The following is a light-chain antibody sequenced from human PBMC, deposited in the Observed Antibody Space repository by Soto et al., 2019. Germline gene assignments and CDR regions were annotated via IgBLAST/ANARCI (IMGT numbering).Light chain of an antibody. CDR2: EVT. V-gene: IGLV2-14*01. CDR1: SSDVGGYYF. CDR3: CSHTTSSTLV. J-gene: IGLJ3*02. Sequence: QSALTQPASVSGSPGQSITISCTGTSSDVGGYYFVSWYQHHPGKAPKLMIYEVTNRPSGVSNRFSGSKSGNTASLTISGLQAEDEADYYCCSHTTSSTLVFGGGTQLTVL.